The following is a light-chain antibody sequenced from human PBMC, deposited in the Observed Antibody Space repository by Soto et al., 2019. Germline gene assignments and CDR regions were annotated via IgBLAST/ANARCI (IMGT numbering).Light chain of an antibody. V-gene: IGKV3D-20*02. CDR3: KGPSILLWR. Sequence: SPSALSLYPEETASPSCRATQSVSSSFLAWSQQRPGQAPRLLIFGASNRATGIPARFSGSGSGTDFTLTICVLEPEDFTRYCCKGPSILLWRLCQGAKVDIK. CDR1: QSVSSSF. CDR2: GAS. J-gene: IGKJ1*01.